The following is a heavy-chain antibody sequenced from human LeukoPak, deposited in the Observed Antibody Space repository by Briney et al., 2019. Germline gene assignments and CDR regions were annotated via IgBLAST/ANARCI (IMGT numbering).Heavy chain of an antibody. CDR3: ARDIYFHDSSGYYSQNYFDY. Sequence: GGSLRLSCAASGFTLSDYYMSGIRQAPGKGLEWVSYISSSGSTIYYAGSVKGRFTISRDNAKNSLYLQMNSLRAEDTAVYYCARDIYFHDSSGYYSQNYFDYWGQGTLVTVSS. V-gene: IGHV3-11*04. CDR2: ISSSGSTI. CDR1: GFTLSDYY. J-gene: IGHJ4*02. D-gene: IGHD3-22*01.